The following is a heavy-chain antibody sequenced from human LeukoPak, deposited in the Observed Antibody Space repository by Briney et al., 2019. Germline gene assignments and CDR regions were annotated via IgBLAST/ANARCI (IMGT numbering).Heavy chain of an antibody. CDR2: ILHGGGT. D-gene: IGHD6-13*01. CDR3: ARVTQQLLDY. CDR1: GGSINSDS. Sequence: SETLSLTCAVSGGSINSDSWSWIRQPPGKGLEWVGYILHGGGTYSNPSLKSRVTISVDRSKNQFSLKLTSVTAADTAVYYCARVTQQLLDYWGQGTLVTVSS. J-gene: IGHJ4*02. V-gene: IGHV4-30-2*01.